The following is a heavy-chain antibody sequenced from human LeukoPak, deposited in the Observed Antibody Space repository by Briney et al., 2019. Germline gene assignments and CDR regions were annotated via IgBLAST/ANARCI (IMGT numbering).Heavy chain of an antibody. V-gene: IGHV1-2*05. D-gene: IGHD2-8*01. J-gene: IGHJ3*02. Sequence: ASVKVSCKASGYTFTGYYMHWVRQAPGQGLEWMGRINPNGGGTNYAHKFQGRVTMTRDTYISTAYMELRRLRSDDTDVYYCARDLRGDGVDAFDIWGQGTMVTVSS. CDR2: INPNGGGT. CDR1: GYTFTGYY. CDR3: ARDLRGDGVDAFDI.